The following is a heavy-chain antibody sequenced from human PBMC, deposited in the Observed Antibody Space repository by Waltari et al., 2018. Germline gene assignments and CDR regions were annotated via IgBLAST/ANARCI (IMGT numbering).Heavy chain of an antibody. CDR1: NTSIRTHY. CDR3: AGSSKWYEVVFGY. Sequence: QVQLQESGPGLVKPSETLSLTCSVPNTSIRTHYWGSVRQPPGKGLELIGYIRGSGSTEYNPSLKSRVTISADTSKNQVSVKLHSVTAADTAVYYCAGSSKWYEVVFGYWGQGILVTVSS. V-gene: IGHV4-59*08. CDR2: IRGSGST. D-gene: IGHD2-8*01. J-gene: IGHJ4*02.